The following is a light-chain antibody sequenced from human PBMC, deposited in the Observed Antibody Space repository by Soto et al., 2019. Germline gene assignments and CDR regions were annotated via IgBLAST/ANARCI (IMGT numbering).Light chain of an antibody. Sequence: IVLTQSPATLSLSPGARATLSCRAGQSVSNYLAWYQQKPGQAPRLLIYDTFNRATGIPTRFSGSGSGTDFTLTISRLEPEDFAVYYCQQYDTSPRTFGQGTKVEI. CDR2: DTF. CDR1: QSVSNY. J-gene: IGKJ1*01. V-gene: IGKV3-11*01. CDR3: QQYDTSPRT.